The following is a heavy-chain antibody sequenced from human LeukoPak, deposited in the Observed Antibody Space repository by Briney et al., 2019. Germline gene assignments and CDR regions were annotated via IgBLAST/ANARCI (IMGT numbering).Heavy chain of an antibody. CDR3: SYYYDSSGYVDY. CDR2: IKSKADGGTI. D-gene: IGHD3-22*01. V-gene: IGHV3-15*01. J-gene: IGHJ4*02. Sequence: PGGSLRLSCAASRFTFSDAWMNWVRQAPGKGLEWVGRIKSKADGGTIDYAAPVKGRFTISRDDSKNTVYMQMNSLKTEDTAVYYCSYYYDSSGYVDYWGQGTLVTVSS. CDR1: RFTFSDAW.